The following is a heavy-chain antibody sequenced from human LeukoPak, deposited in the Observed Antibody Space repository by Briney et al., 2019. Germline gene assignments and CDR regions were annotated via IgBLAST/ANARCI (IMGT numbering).Heavy chain of an antibody. CDR3: ARDERARDFGAAGYFDY. J-gene: IGHJ4*02. CDR2: ISGYNGNT. V-gene: IGHV1-18*01. Sequence: ASVKVSCKTSGYNFNIYGISWVRQAPGQGLEWMGWISGYNGNTNSAPKLQGRVTMTTDTSTSTAHMELRSLTSDDTAVYYCARDERARDFGAAGYFDYWGQGTLVTVPS. CDR1: GYNFNIYG. D-gene: IGHD4-17*01.